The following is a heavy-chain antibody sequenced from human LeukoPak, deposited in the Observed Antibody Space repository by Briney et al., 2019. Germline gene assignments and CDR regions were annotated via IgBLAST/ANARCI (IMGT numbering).Heavy chain of an antibody. V-gene: IGHV4-61*05. CDR3: ARSLVRGGPDSSLRWFDP. CDR2: IYDTGST. Sequence: SETLSLTCSVSGASISTSDNYWGWIRQPPGKGLEWIGYIYDTGSTNYNPSLKSRLTISLDTSKNQFSLKLTSVTAADTAVYYCARSLVRGGPDSSLRWFDPWGQGTLVTVSS. J-gene: IGHJ5*02. CDR1: GASISTSDNY. D-gene: IGHD3-22*01.